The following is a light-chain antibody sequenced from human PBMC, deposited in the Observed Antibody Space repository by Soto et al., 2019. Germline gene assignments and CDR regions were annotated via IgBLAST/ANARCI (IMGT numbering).Light chain of an antibody. CDR1: SSDVGAYDY. J-gene: IGLJ1*01. V-gene: IGLV2-14*01. CDR2: DVS. CDR3: SSFTMSNTYV. Sequence: QSALTQPASVSGSPGQSITISCTGTSSDVGAYDYVSWFQQHPGKAPKLMIYDVSNRPSGVSNRFSGSKSGNTASLTISGLQAEDEADYYGSSFTMSNTYVFGTGTKITVL.